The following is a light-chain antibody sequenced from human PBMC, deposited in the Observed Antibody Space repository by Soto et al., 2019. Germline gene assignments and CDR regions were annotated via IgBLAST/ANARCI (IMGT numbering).Light chain of an antibody. Sequence: GDRGTITFRASQDISSALAWYQQKPGKAPKLLMNDASSLESGVPSRFSGSGSGADFTLTISSLQPEDFATYYCQHFNNYPTFGQGTRLEL. J-gene: IGKJ5*01. V-gene: IGKV1D-13*01. CDR2: DAS. CDR3: QHFNNYPT. CDR1: QDISSA.